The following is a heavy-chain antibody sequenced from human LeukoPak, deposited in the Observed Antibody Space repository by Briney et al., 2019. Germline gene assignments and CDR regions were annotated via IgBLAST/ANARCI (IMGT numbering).Heavy chain of an antibody. D-gene: IGHD4-17*01. V-gene: IGHV4-39*07. CDR1: GGSISSSSYY. J-gene: IGHJ4*02. Sequence: PSETLSLTCTVSGGSISSSSYYWGWIRQPPGKGLEWIGSIYYSGSTYYNPSLKSRVTISVDTSKNQFSLKLSSVTAADTAVYYCARERALRHDQIDYWGQGTLVTVSS. CDR3: ARERALRHDQIDY. CDR2: IYYSGST.